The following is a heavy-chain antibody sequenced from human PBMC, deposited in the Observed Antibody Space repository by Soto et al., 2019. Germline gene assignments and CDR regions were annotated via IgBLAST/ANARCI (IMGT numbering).Heavy chain of an antibody. V-gene: IGHV3-23*01. CDR3: ALDLYYYDSSGYYSPQHKPIYYYGMDV. CDR2: ISGSGGST. J-gene: IGHJ6*02. CDR1: GFTFSSYA. D-gene: IGHD3-22*01. Sequence: GGSLRLSCAASGFTFSSYAMSWVRQAPGKGLEWVSAISGSGGSTYYADSVKGRFTISRDNSKNTLYLQMNSLRAEETAVYYCALDLYYYDSSGYYSPQHKPIYYYGMDVWGQGTTVTVSS.